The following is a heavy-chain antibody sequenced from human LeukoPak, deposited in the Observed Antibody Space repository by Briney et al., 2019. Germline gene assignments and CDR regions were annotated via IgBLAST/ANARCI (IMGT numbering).Heavy chain of an antibody. D-gene: IGHD3-10*01. CDR2: IYTSGST. CDR3: ARQLWFGEPSGWFDP. Sequence: SETLSLTCTVSGGSISSYYWSWIRQPAGKGLEWIGRIYTSGSTNYNPSLKSRATMSVDTSKNQFSLKLSSVTAADTAVYYCARQLWFGEPSGWFDPWGQGTLVTVSS. J-gene: IGHJ5*02. CDR1: GGSISSYY. V-gene: IGHV4-4*07.